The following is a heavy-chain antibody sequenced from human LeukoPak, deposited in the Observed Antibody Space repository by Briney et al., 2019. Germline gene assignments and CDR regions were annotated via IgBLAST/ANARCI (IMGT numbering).Heavy chain of an antibody. CDR2: IYSGGSP. Sequence: GGSLRLSCAASGFTLSTNYMSWVRQAPGKGLEWVSVIYSGGSPYYADSVKGRFTISRDNSKNTLYLQMNSLRAEDTAVYYCARDLNYYDSSGYGHWGQGTLVTVSS. D-gene: IGHD3-22*01. V-gene: IGHV3-53*01. CDR3: ARDLNYYDSSGYGH. J-gene: IGHJ4*02. CDR1: GFTLSTNY.